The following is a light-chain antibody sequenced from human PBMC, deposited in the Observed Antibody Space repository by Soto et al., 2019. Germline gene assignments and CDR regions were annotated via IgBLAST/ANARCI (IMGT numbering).Light chain of an antibody. CDR3: QQYKSYSQT. CDR2: DVS. J-gene: IGKJ1*01. CDR1: QSISKY. V-gene: IGKV1-5*01. Sequence: DIQMTQSPSTLSASVGDRVTITCRASQSISKYLAWYQQKPGTAPNLLIYDVSSLESGVPSRFSGSGSGTEFTLTISSLQPDDFASYYCQQYKSYSQTFGQGTKVEIK.